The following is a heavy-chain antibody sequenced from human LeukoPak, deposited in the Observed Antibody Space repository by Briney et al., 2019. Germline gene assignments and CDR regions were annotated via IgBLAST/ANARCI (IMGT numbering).Heavy chain of an antibody. CDR3: GRSYGTGWPYYFDY. CDR1: GFTFSIYA. J-gene: IGHJ4*02. Sequence: PGGSLRLSCTASGFTFSIYAMSWVRQAPGKGLDWVSAISASSDSTYHTDSVKGRFTIHRDNSKNTLYLEMNSLSAEDTAIYYCGRSYGTGWPYYFDYWGQGTLVTVSS. CDR2: ISASSDST. D-gene: IGHD2-8*02. V-gene: IGHV3-23*01.